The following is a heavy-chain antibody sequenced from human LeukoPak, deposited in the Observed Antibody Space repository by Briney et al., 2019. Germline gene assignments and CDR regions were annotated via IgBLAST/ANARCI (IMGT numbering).Heavy chain of an antibody. D-gene: IGHD3-22*01. V-gene: IGHV3-30*18. CDR1: GFTFSSYG. J-gene: IGHJ4*02. CDR3: AKGMFAYYYDGSGETFDY. Sequence: PGRSLRLSCAASGFTFSSYGMHWVRQAPGKGLEWVAVISYDGSNKYYADSVKGRFTISRDNSKNTLYLQMNSLRAEDTAVYYCAKGMFAYYYDGSGETFDYWGQGTLVTVSS. CDR2: ISYDGSNK.